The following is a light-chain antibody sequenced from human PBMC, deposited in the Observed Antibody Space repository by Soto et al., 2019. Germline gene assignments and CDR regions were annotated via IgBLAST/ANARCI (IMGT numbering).Light chain of an antibody. CDR2: AAS. CDR3: QQYNSYPWT. V-gene: IGKV1-8*01. CDR1: QGISSY. J-gene: IGKJ1*01. Sequence: AIRMTQSPSSLSASTGDRVTITCGASQGISSYLAWYQQKPGKAPKLLIYAASTLQSGVPSRFSGSGSGTDFTLTISCLQSEDFATYYCQQYNSYPWTFGQGTKVDIK.